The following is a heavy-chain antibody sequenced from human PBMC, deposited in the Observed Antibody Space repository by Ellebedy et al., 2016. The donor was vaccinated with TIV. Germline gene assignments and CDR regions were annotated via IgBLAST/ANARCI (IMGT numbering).Heavy chain of an antibody. J-gene: IGHJ4*02. Sequence: GGSLRLSCTASGFTVSNNYLTWVRQAPGKGLEWVSLIYSGGSTYYADSVKGRFTISRDNSKNTLNLEMSSLRVEDTAVYYCARGRYSYHTGTLGVEHWGQGTRVTVSS. CDR3: ARGRYSYHTGTLGVEH. D-gene: IGHD5-18*01. CDR1: GFTVSNNY. V-gene: IGHV3-66*01. CDR2: IYSGGST.